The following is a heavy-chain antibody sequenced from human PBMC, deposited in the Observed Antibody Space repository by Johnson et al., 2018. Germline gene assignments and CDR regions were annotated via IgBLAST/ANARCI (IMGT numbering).Heavy chain of an antibody. D-gene: IGHD5-18*01. Sequence: QVQLVQSGGGVVQPGRSLRLSCAASGFTFSSYGMHWVRQAPGKGLAWVAVISYDGTNKYYADSVKGRFTISRDNSKNTLYLQMNSLRAEETAGYYCAGERSWGIQLYDYYYGMDVWGQGTTVTVSS. J-gene: IGHJ6*02. CDR3: AGERSWGIQLYDYYYGMDV. CDR2: ISYDGTNK. CDR1: GFTFSSYG. V-gene: IGHV3-30*03.